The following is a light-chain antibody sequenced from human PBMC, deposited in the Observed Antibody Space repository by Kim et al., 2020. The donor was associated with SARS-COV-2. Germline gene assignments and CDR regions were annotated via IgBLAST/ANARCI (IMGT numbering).Light chain of an antibody. CDR3: QVWDSSSDHRVV. Sequence: SYELTQPPSLSVAPGKTARVSCGGNGIGSKSVHWYQQSSGQAPVLVIYYDSDRPSGIPERFSGSNSGNTATLTIGRVEAGDEADYYCQVWDSSSDHRVVFGGGTQLTVL. J-gene: IGLJ2*01. CDR2: YDS. CDR1: GIGSKS. V-gene: IGLV3-21*04.